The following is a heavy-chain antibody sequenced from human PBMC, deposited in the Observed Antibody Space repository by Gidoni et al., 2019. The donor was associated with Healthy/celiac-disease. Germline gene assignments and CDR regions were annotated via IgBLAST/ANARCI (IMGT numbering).Heavy chain of an antibody. CDR3: AKFTMVRGVPDY. V-gene: IGHV3-23*01. J-gene: IGHJ4*02. Sequence: EVQLLESGGGWVQPGGSLRLSCAASGFTFSSYAMSWVRQAPGKGLEWVSAISGSGGSTYYADSVKGRFTISRDNSKNTLYLQMNSLRAEDTAVYYCAKFTMVRGVPDYWGQGTLVTVSS. CDR1: GFTFSSYA. D-gene: IGHD3-10*01. CDR2: ISGSGGST.